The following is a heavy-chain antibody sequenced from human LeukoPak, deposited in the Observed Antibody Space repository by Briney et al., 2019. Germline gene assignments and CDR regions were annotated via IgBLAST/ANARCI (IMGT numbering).Heavy chain of an antibody. CDR3: TTGATYYYDSSGEPDAFDI. J-gene: IGHJ3*02. CDR1: GFTFSNAW. V-gene: IGHV3-15*01. Sequence: PGGSLRLSCAASGFTFSNAWMSWVRQAPGKGLEWVGRIKSKTDGGTTDYAAPVKGRFTISRDDSKNTLYLQMNSLKTEDTAVYYCTTGATYYYDSSGEPDAFDIWGQGTMVTVSS. CDR2: IKSKTDGGTT. D-gene: IGHD3-22*01.